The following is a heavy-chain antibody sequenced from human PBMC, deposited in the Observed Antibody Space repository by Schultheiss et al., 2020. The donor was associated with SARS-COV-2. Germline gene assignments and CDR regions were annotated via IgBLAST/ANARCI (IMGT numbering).Heavy chain of an antibody. J-gene: IGHJ3*02. CDR1: GVSIRSYY. V-gene: IGHV4-59*01. CDR2: FQSSGTT. CDR3: AIHHGSYNAFDI. D-gene: IGHD1-26*01. Sequence: SETLSLTCTVSGVSIRSYYWSWIRQSPGKGLEWIGYFQSSGTTKYNPSLKSRVTISVDTSKNQFSLKLSFVTAADTAVYYCAIHHGSYNAFDIWGQGTM.